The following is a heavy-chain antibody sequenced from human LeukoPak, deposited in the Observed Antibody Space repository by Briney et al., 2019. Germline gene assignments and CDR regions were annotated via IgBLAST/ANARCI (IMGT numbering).Heavy chain of an antibody. J-gene: IGHJ4*02. Sequence: GGSLRLSCAASGFTFSSYWMSWVRQAPGKGLEWVANIKQDGSEKYYVDSVKGRFTISRDNAKNSLYLQMNSLRAEDTAVYYCAREFLSYYDFWSGYYNGYWGQGTLVTVSS. CDR2: IKQDGSEK. V-gene: IGHV3-7*03. CDR1: GFTFSSYW. CDR3: AREFLSYYDFWSGYYNGY. D-gene: IGHD3-3*01.